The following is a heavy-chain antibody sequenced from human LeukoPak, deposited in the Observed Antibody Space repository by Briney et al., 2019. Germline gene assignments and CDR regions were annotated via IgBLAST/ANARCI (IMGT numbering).Heavy chain of an antibody. D-gene: IGHD3-10*01. J-gene: IGHJ4*02. CDR3: AWVTMGDDIT. CDR2: ISTETQSP. Sequence: ASVKVSCKVSGYTSPFYGITWVRQAPGQGLEWMGWISTETQSPNYAQKLQDRLTITTDIATRTAYMELKRLRHGDGARYYCAWVTMGDDITGGRGTLITVSS. CDR1: GYTSPFYG. V-gene: IGHV1-18*01.